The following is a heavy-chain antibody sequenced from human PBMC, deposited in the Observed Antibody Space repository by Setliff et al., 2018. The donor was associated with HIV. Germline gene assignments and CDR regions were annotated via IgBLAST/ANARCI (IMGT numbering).Heavy chain of an antibody. D-gene: IGHD3-3*01. Sequence: PSETLSLTCNVSGDSISSSSYYWGWIRQPPGKGLEWIGSFHYSGSTSYNPSLRSRVTISVDTSKSQFSLRVASVTSADTAVYHCVATTHNFWSAYTSWGQGTPVTVSS. CDR1: GDSISSSSYY. CDR3: VATTHNFWSAYTS. CDR2: FHYSGST. J-gene: IGHJ4*02. V-gene: IGHV4-39*01.